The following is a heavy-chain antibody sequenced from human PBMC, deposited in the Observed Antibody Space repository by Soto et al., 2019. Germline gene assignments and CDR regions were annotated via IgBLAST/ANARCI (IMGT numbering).Heavy chain of an antibody. V-gene: IGHV3-9*01. Sequence: EVQLVESGGGLVQPGRSLRLSCSASGFTFDDCAMHWVRQAPGKGPEWVSGISWDSATVGYAESVKGRFTITRDDAKNSLYLQMNSLKTEDTAVYYCVRTTYFSDSSGYTRCFDYWGQGTLVTVSS. CDR1: GFTFDDCA. CDR2: ISWDSATV. J-gene: IGHJ4*02. CDR3: VRTTYFSDSSGYTRCFDY. D-gene: IGHD3-22*01.